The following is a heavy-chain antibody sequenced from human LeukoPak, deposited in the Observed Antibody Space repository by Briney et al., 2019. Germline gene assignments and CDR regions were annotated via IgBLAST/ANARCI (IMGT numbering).Heavy chain of an antibody. V-gene: IGHV1-8*03. Sequence: ASVKVSCKASGYTFTSYDINWVRQATGQGLEWMGWMNPNSGNTGYAQKFQGRVTITRNTSISTAYMELSSLRSEDTAVYYCARGGGYCSSTSCHQSDYWGQGTLVTVSS. J-gene: IGHJ4*02. CDR1: GYTFTSYD. CDR2: MNPNSGNT. D-gene: IGHD2-2*01. CDR3: ARGGGYCSSTSCHQSDY.